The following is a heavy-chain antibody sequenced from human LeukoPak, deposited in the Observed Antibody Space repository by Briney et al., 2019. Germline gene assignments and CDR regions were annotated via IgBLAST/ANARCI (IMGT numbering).Heavy chain of an antibody. Sequence: GGSLRLSCAASGFSFSSYSMNWVRQAPGKGLEWVSSISSSSIYIYYADSLKGRFTISRDNARNSLYLQMNSLRAEDTAVYYCARAKYDSSGYPYYYYYYYMDVWGKGTTVTVSS. V-gene: IGHV3-21*01. CDR1: GFSFSSYS. CDR2: ISSSSIYI. CDR3: ARAKYDSSGYPYYYYYYYMDV. D-gene: IGHD3-22*01. J-gene: IGHJ6*03.